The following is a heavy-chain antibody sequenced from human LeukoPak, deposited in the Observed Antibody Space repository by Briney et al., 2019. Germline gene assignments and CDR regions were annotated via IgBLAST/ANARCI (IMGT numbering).Heavy chain of an antibody. CDR1: GYTFTSYD. Sequence: ASVKVSCKASGYTFTSYDINWVRQATGQGLEWMGWISAYNGNTNYAQKLQGRVTMTTDTSTSTAYMELRSLRSDDTAVYYCARCRPGQRLTPSRMDVWGQGTTVTVSS. D-gene: IGHD6-25*01. CDR2: ISAYNGNT. CDR3: ARCRPGQRLTPSRMDV. V-gene: IGHV1-18*01. J-gene: IGHJ6*02.